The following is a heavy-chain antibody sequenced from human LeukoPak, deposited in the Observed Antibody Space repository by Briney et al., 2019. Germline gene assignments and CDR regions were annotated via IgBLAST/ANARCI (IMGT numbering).Heavy chain of an antibody. D-gene: IGHD5-18*01. J-gene: IGHJ4*02. CDR1: RFTFSNYA. V-gene: IGHV3-30*04. CDR3: AREYSYGFDH. Sequence: GGSLRLSCAASRFTFSNYAMHWVRQAPGKGLEWVAVLSYDGNNKYYADSVKGRFTISRDNSKNTLYLEMNSLRAEDTAVYYCAREYSYGFDHWGQGTLVTVSS. CDR2: LSYDGNNK.